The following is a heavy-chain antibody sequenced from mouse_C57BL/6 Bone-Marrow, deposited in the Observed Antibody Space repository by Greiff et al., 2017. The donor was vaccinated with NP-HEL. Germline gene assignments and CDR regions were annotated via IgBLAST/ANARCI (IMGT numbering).Heavy chain of an antibody. CDR2: IDPETGGT. CDR3: REGLGYFDY. V-gene: IGHV1-15*01. CDR1: GYTFTDYE. J-gene: IGHJ2*01. Sequence: VQLQESGAELVRPGASVTLSCKASGYTFTDYEMHWVKQTPVHGLEWIGAIDPETGGTAYNQKFKGKAILTADKSSSTAYMELRSLTSEDSAVYYCREGLGYFDYWGQGTTLTVSS.